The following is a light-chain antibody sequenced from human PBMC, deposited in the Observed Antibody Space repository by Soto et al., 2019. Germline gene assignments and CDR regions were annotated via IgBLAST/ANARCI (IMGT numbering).Light chain of an antibody. Sequence: EIFLTQSPGTLSLSLWEIATLSCRASQSVSSNFLAWYQQKPGQAPRLLIHGASTRATGIADRFSGSGSGTDFTLTISRLEPEDFAVYYCQLYGTSPKTFGQGTKVDIK. V-gene: IGKV3-20*01. CDR1: QSVSSNF. J-gene: IGKJ1*01. CDR3: QLYGTSPKT. CDR2: GAS.